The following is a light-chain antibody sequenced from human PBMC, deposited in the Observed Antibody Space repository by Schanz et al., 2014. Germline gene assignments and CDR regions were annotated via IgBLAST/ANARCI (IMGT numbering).Light chain of an antibody. V-gene: IGKV3-15*01. Sequence: EIVMTQSPDTLSVSPGERATLSCRASQSVSSNLAWYQQKPGQAPRLLIDGASTRATGIPARFSGSGSGTEFTLTISSLQSEDVAVYYCQQYATPPREYSFGQGTKLEIK. CDR2: GAS. CDR1: QSVSSN. J-gene: IGKJ2*03. CDR3: QQYATPPREYS.